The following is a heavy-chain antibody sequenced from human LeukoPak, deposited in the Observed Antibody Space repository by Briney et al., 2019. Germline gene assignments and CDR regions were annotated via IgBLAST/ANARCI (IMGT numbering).Heavy chain of an antibody. CDR3: ARDPYSSGWYGRDWPDY. J-gene: IGHJ4*02. V-gene: IGHV4-38-2*02. D-gene: IGHD6-19*01. Sequence: EPSETLSLTCTVSGYSISSGYYWGWIRQPPGKGLEWIGSIYHSGSTYYNPSLKSRVTISVDTSKNQFSLKLSSVTAADTAVYYCARDPYSSGWYGRDWPDYWGQGTLVTVSS. CDR2: IYHSGST. CDR1: GYSISSGYY.